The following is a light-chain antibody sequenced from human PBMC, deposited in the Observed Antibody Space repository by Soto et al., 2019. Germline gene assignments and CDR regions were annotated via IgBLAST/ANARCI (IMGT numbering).Light chain of an antibody. Sequence: EIVLTQSPATLSLSPGERATLSCRASQSVGSSLAWNQQKPGQPPSLLIYDSSNRATGIPARFSSSGSGTDFTLTTSGLEAEDFAVYYCQQRRELSTFGGGTKVEIK. CDR3: QQRRELST. CDR1: QSVGSS. CDR2: DSS. V-gene: IGKV3-11*01. J-gene: IGKJ4*01.